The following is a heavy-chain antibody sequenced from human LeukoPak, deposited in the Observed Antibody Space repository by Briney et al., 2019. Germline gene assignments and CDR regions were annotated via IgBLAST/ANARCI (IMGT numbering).Heavy chain of an antibody. CDR1: GYTFTSYG. J-gene: IGHJ5*02. CDR2: ISAYNGNT. V-gene: IGHV1-18*01. Sequence: ASVKVSCKASGYTFTSYGISWVRQAPGQGLEWMGWISAYNGNTNYAQKLQGRVTMTTDTSTSTAYMELRSLRSDDTAVYYCARDVYSSSWPVHWFDPWGQGTLVTVSS. D-gene: IGHD6-13*01. CDR3: ARDVYSSSWPVHWFDP.